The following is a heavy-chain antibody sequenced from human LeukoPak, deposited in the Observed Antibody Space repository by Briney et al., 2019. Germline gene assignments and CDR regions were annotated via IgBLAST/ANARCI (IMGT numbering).Heavy chain of an antibody. Sequence: GESLKISCKTSGYKFIDHWIAWVRQMPGKGLEWMAIIYPGDSDARYSPSFQGQVTISADKSISTACLQWSSLKASDTATYYCGRFVTPGVTRWIDPWGQGTLVTVSS. CDR3: GRFVTPGVTRWIDP. J-gene: IGHJ5*02. CDR2: IYPGDSDA. CDR1: GYKFIDHW. D-gene: IGHD3-3*01. V-gene: IGHV5-51*01.